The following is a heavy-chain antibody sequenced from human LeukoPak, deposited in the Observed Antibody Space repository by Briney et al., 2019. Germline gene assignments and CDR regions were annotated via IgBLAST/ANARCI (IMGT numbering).Heavy chain of an antibody. V-gene: IGHV1-8*01. CDR3: ARGYGDYASYDYYYMDV. CDR2: MNPNSGNT. J-gene: IGHJ6*03. CDR1: GYTFTSYD. D-gene: IGHD4-17*01. Sequence: ASVKVSCKASGYTFTSYDINWVRQATGQGLEWMGWMNPNSGNTGYAQKFQGRVTMTRNTSISTAYMELSSLRSEDTAVYYCARGYGDYASYDYYYMDVWGKGTTVTISS.